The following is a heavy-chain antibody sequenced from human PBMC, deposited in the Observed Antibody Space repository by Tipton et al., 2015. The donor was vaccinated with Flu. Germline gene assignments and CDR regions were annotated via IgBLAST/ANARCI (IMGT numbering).Heavy chain of an antibody. D-gene: IGHD6-19*01. V-gene: IGHV3-48*03. J-gene: IGHJ4*02. CDR1: GFTFKTYE. CDR2: INDSGRKK. CDR3: AKDHDGWSLS. Sequence: SLRLSCAASGFTFKTYEMNWVRQAPGKGLEWISYINDSGRKKKYADSVQGRFTISRDNARNSLYLQMNSLRVDDTATYYCAKDHDGWSLSWGQGILVTVSS.